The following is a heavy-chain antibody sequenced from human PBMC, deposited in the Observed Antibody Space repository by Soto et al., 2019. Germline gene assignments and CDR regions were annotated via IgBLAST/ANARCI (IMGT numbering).Heavy chain of an antibody. Sequence: PGGSLRLPCAASGFTFSSYSMNWVRQAPGKGLEWVSSISSSSSYIYYADSVKGRFTIPRDNAKNSLYLQMNSLRAEDTAGYYCASYWSGGSCQAYWGQGTLVTVSS. D-gene: IGHD2-15*01. V-gene: IGHV3-21*01. CDR3: ASYWSGGSCQAY. CDR1: GFTFSSYS. J-gene: IGHJ4*02. CDR2: ISSSSSYI.